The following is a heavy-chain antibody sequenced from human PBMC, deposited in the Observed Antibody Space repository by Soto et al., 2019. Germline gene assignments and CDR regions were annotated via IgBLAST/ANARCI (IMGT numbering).Heavy chain of an antibody. Sequence: SETLSLTCTVSGGSISSYYWSWIRQPPGKGLEWIGYIYYSGSTNYNPSLKSRVTISVDTSKNQFSLKLSSVTAADTAVYYCARSGGYYSYYFDYWGQGTLVTVSS. J-gene: IGHJ4*02. D-gene: IGHD3-22*01. CDR1: GGSISSYY. CDR2: IYYSGST. CDR3: ARSGGYYSYYFDY. V-gene: IGHV4-59*08.